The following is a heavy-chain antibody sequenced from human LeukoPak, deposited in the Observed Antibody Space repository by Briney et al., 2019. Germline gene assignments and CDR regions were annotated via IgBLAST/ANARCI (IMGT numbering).Heavy chain of an antibody. V-gene: IGHV1-18*01. Sequence: ASVKVSCKASGYTFTSYGISWVRQAPGQGLEWMGWISAYNGNTDYAQKLQGRVTMTTDTSTSTAYMELRSLRSDDTAVYYCARDHVREYYDFWSGYYGFDHWGQGTLVTVSS. CDR2: ISAYNGNT. CDR1: GYTFTSYG. J-gene: IGHJ4*02. D-gene: IGHD3-3*01. CDR3: ARDHVREYYDFWSGYYGFDH.